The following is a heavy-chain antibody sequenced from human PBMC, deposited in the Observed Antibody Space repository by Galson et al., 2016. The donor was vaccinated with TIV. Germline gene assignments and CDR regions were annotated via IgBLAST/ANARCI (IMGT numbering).Heavy chain of an antibody. CDR2: IHPDENQA. CDR3: ARIYNAGYTIDY. V-gene: IGHV3-33*01. D-gene: IGHD5-18*01. CDR1: GFSFSNYG. J-gene: IGHJ4*02. Sequence: SLRLSCATSGFSFSNYGVHWVRQPPGKGLEWVALIHPDENQAYYQDSVKGRFTVSRDSSKNTLFLQLDRLRDEDTAVYYCARIYNAGYTIDYWGQGTLVTVSS.